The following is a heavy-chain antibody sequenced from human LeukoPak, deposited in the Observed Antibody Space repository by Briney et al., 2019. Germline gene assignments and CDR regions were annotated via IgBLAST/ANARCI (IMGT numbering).Heavy chain of an antibody. CDR2: IKLDGSEK. CDR1: GFNLSIYW. CDR3: ARDQYDTWSRRGNFDS. D-gene: IGHD3-9*01. J-gene: IGHJ4*02. V-gene: IGHV3-7*03. Sequence: PGGSLRLSCAASGFNLSIYWMSWVRQAPGKGLESVANIKLDGSEKNYVDSVKGRFTISRDNTKNSLYLQMNSLRVEDTAVFYCARDQYDTWSRRGNFDSWGQGTLVIVSS.